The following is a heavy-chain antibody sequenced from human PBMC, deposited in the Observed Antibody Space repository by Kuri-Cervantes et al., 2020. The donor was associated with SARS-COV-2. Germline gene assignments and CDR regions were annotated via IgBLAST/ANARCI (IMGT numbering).Heavy chain of an antibody. Sequence: GESLKISCAASGFTVSSNYMSWVRQAPGKGPEWVSVIYSGGSTYYADSVKGRFTISRDNSKNTLYLQMNSLRAEDTAVYYCARETLAFDYWGQGTLVTVSS. CDR1: GFTVSSNY. V-gene: IGHV3-66*02. CDR2: IYSGGST. J-gene: IGHJ4*02. CDR3: ARETLAFDY. D-gene: IGHD1-1*01.